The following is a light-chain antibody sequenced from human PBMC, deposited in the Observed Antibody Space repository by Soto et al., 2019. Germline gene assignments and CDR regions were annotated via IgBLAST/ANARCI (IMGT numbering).Light chain of an antibody. V-gene: IGLV3-1*01. CDR3: QAWDGGTVV. CDR1: KLGDKY. J-gene: IGLJ2*01. Sequence: SYELTQPTSMSVSPGQTATIACSGDKLGDKYVCWYQQKSGESPILVIYQDTKRPSGIPERFSGSNSGSTATLTIGGTQSIDEADYYCQAWDGGTVVFGGGTKLTV. CDR2: QDT.